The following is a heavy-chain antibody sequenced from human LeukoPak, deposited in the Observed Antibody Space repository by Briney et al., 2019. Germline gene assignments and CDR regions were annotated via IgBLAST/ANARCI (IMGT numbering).Heavy chain of an antibody. V-gene: IGHV3-48*03. CDR3: ARDSSSSWGDLGY. CDR1: GFTFTTYE. Sequence: PGGSLRLSCAASGFTFTTYEMNWVRQAPGKGLEWVSYISSGGFTIYYADSVKGRFTISRDNAKNSLYLQMNSLRVEDTAVYYCARDSSSSWGDLGYWGQGTLVTVSS. CDR2: ISSGGFTI. J-gene: IGHJ4*02. D-gene: IGHD6-13*01.